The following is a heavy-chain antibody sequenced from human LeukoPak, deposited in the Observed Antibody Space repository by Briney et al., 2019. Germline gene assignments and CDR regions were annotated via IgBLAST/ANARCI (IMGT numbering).Heavy chain of an antibody. J-gene: IGHJ6*03. CDR1: GGSLTNYY. Sequence: SETLSLTCTVSGGSLTNYYWSWIRQPPGKGLDWIGHIYYSGSTNYNPSLKSRVAISLDTSKNQFSLKVISVTAADTAVYYCARVAKHFRGGLSFYYMDVWGKGTTVTISS. CDR2: IYYSGST. V-gene: IGHV4-59*01. D-gene: IGHD3-10*01. CDR3: ARVAKHFRGGLSFYYMDV.